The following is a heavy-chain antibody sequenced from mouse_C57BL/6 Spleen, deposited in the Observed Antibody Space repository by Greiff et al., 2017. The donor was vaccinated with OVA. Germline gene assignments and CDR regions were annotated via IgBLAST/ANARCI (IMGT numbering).Heavy chain of an antibody. D-gene: IGHD2-2*01. CDR3: VKGTMVTTGFAY. J-gene: IGHJ3*01. CDR1: GFTFTDYY. Sequence: EVQVVESGGGLVQPGASLRLSCAASGFTFTDYYMSWVRQPPGKAPEWLALIRNKANGYTTEYTASVKGRFTISRDNSQNILYLQMNTLRAEDSATYDCVKGTMVTTGFAYWGQGTLVTVSA. V-gene: IGHV7-4*01. CDR2: IRNKANGYTT.